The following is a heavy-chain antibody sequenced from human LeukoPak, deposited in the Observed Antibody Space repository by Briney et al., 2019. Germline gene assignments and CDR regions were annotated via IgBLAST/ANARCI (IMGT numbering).Heavy chain of an antibody. Sequence: GGSLRLSCAASGFTVSSNYMSWVRQAPGEGLEWVSVIYSGGSTYYADSVKGRFTISRDNSKNTLYLQMNSLRAEDTAVYYCARGPDTAMVTDFGYLDYWGQGTLVTVSS. J-gene: IGHJ4*02. CDR1: GFTVSSNY. CDR3: ARGPDTAMVTDFGYLDY. CDR2: IYSGGST. D-gene: IGHD5-18*01. V-gene: IGHV3-66*01.